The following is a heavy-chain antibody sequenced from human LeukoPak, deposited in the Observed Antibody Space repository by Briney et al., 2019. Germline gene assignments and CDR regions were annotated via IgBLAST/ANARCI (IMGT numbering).Heavy chain of an antibody. CDR3: ARGGVTMIVVAETGPDY. CDR1: GYTFTSYG. V-gene: IGHV1-18*01. CDR2: ISAYNGNT. Sequence: GASVKVSCKASGYTFTSYGISWVRQAPGQGLEWMGWISAYNGNTNYAQKLQGRVTMTTDTSTSTAYMELRSLRSDDTAVYYCARGGVTMIVVAETGPDYWGQGTLVTVSS. D-gene: IGHD3-22*01. J-gene: IGHJ4*02.